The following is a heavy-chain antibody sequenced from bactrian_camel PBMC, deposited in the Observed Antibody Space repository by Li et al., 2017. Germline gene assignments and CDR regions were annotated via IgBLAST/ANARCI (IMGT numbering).Heavy chain of an antibody. J-gene: IGHJ6*01. CDR1: GFTFSTYD. CDR3: AADLRPPYVRPRNIGY. V-gene: IGHV3S40*01. D-gene: IGHD6*01. CDR2: MFTSGRAT. Sequence: DVQLVESGGGLVQPGGSLRLSCAASGFTFSTYDMSWVRQAPGKERERVASMFTSGRATYYADSVKGRFTISQDRSKNTLFLQMNVLKPEDTAMYYCAADLRPPYVRPRNIGYWGQGTQVTVS.